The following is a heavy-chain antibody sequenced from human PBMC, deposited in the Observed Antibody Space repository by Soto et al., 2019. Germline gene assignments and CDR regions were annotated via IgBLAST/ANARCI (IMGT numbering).Heavy chain of an antibody. CDR1: GFTFRSYA. CDR3: ARDKTGSGYSYGFYYGMDV. CDR2: ISYDGSNK. Sequence: GSLRLSCAASGFTFRSYAMHWGRQAPGKGLEWVAVISYDGSNKYYADSVKGRFTISRDNSKNTLYLQMNSLRAEDTAVYYCARDKTGSGYSYGFYYGMDVWGQGTTVTVSS. V-gene: IGHV3-30-3*01. D-gene: IGHD5-18*01. J-gene: IGHJ6*02.